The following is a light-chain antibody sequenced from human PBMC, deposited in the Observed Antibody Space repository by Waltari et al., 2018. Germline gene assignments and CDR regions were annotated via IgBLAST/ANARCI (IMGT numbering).Light chain of an antibody. J-gene: IGKJ4*01. CDR2: SAS. CDR3: QQSFILPLT. V-gene: IGKV1-39*01. Sequence: DIQMTQSPSSLSASMGDTVTITCRASQSVSTYLNWYQKKPGKAPNLLIYSASALQSGIPTRFRGSGSGTDFTLTNHSLQREDFATYYCQQSFILPLTFGGGTKVEIK. CDR1: QSVSTY.